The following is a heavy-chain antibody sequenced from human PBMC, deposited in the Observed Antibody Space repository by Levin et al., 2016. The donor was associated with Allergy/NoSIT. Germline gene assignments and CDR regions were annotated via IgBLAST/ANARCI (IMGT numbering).Heavy chain of an antibody. CDR3: RYYNILTDYYPFDY. J-gene: IGHJ4*02. D-gene: IGHD3-9*01. Sequence: GGSLRLSCAVPGFTSSYYWMSWVRQAPGKGLEWVANLKQDGSEKYYVDSVKGRFTISRDNAKKSLYLQMNSLRAEDTAVYYCRYYNILTDYYPFDYWGQGTLVTVSS. V-gene: IGHV3-7*01. CDR1: GFTSSYYW. CDR2: LKQDGSEK.